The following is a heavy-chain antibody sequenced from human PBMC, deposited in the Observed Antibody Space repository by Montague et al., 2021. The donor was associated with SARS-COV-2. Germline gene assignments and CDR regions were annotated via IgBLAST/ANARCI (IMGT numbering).Heavy chain of an antibody. D-gene: IGHD2-15*01. CDR2: ISDSGST. CDR3: ARHYSATLPAVY. V-gene: IGHV4-59*08. J-gene: IGHJ4*02. CDR1: GGSISSFY. Sequence: SETRSLTCTVSGGSISSFYCSWFRQPPGKGLELIGYISDSGSTNYNPSLTSRVTMSVDTSKDQFSLKVNSVTAADTAVYYCARHYSATLPAVYWGQGTLVTVSS.